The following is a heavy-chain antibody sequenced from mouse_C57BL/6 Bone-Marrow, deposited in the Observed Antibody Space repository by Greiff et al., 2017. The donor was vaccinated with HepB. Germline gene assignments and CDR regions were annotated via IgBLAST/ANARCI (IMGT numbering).Heavy chain of an antibody. J-gene: IGHJ3*01. CDR3: ARAGGYPQAWLAY. CDR1: GFTFSDYY. CDR2: ISDGGSYT. Sequence: EVKLVESGGGLVKPGGSLKLSCAASGFTFSDYYMYWVRQTPEKRLEWVATISDGGSYTYYPDSVKGRFTISRDNAKNNLYLQMSSLKSEDTAMYYCARAGGYPQAWLAYWGQGTLVTVSA. V-gene: IGHV5-4*02.